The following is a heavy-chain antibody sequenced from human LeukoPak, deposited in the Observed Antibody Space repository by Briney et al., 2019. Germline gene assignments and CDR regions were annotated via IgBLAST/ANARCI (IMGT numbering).Heavy chain of an antibody. CDR3: ARGQQAGFLKSPHGMDV. J-gene: IGHJ6*02. CDR1: GYTFTGYY. V-gene: IGHV1-2*04. Sequence: ASVKVSCKASGYTFTGYYMHWVRQAPGQGLEWMGWINPNSGGTNYAQKFQGWVTMTRDTSISTAYMELSRLRSDDTAVYYCARGQQAGFLKSPHGMDVWGQGTTVTVSS. CDR2: INPNSGGT. D-gene: IGHD6-13*01.